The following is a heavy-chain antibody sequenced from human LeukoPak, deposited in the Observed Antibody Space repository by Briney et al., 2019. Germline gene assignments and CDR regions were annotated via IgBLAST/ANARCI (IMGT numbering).Heavy chain of an antibody. Sequence: GGSLRLSCAASGFTFSDYYMSWIRQAPGKGLEWVSYISSSGSTIYYADSVKGRFTISRDNAKNSPYLQMNSLRAEDTAVYYCARIKKIAAVSEFSAFDIWGQGTVVTVSS. CDR1: GFTFSDYY. V-gene: IGHV3-11*01. J-gene: IGHJ3*02. D-gene: IGHD6-13*01. CDR2: ISSSGSTI. CDR3: ARIKKIAAVSEFSAFDI.